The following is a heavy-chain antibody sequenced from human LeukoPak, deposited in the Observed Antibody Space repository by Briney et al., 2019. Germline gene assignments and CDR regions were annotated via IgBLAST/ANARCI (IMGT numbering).Heavy chain of an antibody. CDR2: ISGSGGST. J-gene: IGHJ4*02. Sequence: GGSLRLSCAASEFTFDDYAMHRVRQAPGKGLEWVSGISGSGGSTYYADSVKGRFTISRDNSKNTLYLQMNSLRAEDTAVYYCAKSLLAPYYYDSSGYPDDYWGQGTLVTVSS. CDR3: AKSLLAPYYYDSSGYPDDY. V-gene: IGHV3-23*01. D-gene: IGHD3-22*01. CDR1: EFTFDDYA.